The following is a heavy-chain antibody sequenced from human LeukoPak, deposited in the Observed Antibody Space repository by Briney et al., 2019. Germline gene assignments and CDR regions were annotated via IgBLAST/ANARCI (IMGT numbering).Heavy chain of an antibody. CDR1: GFTFSNYA. Sequence: PGGSPRLSCAASGFTFSNYALHWVRQAPGKGVEGVALTSYEGSKKYYADSVKGRFTISRDNSKNTLSLQMNSLRAEDTAVYYCARVDSSDWNAYFYYLDVWGKGTTVTVSS. CDR3: ARVDSSDWNAYFYYLDV. J-gene: IGHJ6*03. D-gene: IGHD6-19*01. V-gene: IGHV3-30*04. CDR2: TSYEGSKK.